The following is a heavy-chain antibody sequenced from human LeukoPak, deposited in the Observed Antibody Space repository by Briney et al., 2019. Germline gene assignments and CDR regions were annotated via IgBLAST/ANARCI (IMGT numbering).Heavy chain of an antibody. D-gene: IGHD3-10*01. V-gene: IGHV1-2*02. CDR3: ARVLSPYGSGSYSPFEY. Sequence: ASVKVSCKASGYTFTGYYMHWGRQAPGQGLEWMGWINPNSGGTNYAQKFQGRVTMTRDTSISTAYMELSRLRSDDTAVYYCARVLSPYGSGSYSPFEYWGQGTLVTVSS. CDR1: GYTFTGYY. J-gene: IGHJ4*02. CDR2: INPNSGGT.